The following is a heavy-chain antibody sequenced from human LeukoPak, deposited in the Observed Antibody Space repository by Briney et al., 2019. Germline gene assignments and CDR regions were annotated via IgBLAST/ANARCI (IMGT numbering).Heavy chain of an antibody. CDR2: ISAYNGNT. D-gene: IGHD3-3*01. V-gene: IGHV1-18*01. J-gene: IGHJ6*03. CDR3: ARDTPRPYDFWSGLLPSYYYYMDV. CDR1: GYTFTSYG. Sequence: ASVKVSCKASGYTFTSYGISWVRQAPGQGLEWMGWISAYNGNTNYAQKLQGRVTMTTDTSTSTPYMELRSLRSDDTAVYYCARDTPRPYDFWSGLLPSYYYYMDVWGKGTTVTVSS.